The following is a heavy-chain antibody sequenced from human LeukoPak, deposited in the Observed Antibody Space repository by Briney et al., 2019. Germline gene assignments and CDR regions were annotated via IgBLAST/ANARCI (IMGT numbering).Heavy chain of an antibody. CDR3: ARQKTAPPIFEYYGMDI. V-gene: IGHV4-59*08. D-gene: IGHD3-9*01. J-gene: IGHJ6*02. Sequence: SETLSLTCTVSGGSLNNYYWSWIRQPPGKGLEWIGYIYYRGSTTYNTSLQNRLSISVDTSKNQFSLNLRSVTAADTAVYYCARQKTAPPIFEYYGMDIWGQGTTVTVSS. CDR2: IYYRGST. CDR1: GGSLNNYY.